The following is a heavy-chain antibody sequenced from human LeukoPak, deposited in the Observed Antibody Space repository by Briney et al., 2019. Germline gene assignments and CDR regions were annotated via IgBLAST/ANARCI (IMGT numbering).Heavy chain of an antibody. CDR1: GFTFIGHN. CDR2: VSISSGTI. J-gene: IGHJ4*02. D-gene: IGHD3-16*01. CDR3: ARAMSTFGGVRNYFDS. Sequence: PGGSLRLSCAASGFTFIGHNMNWVRQAPGKGPEWVSFVSISSGTIYYADSVKGRFRISRDNAKSSLDLEMNSLRAEDTAVYYCARAMSTFGGVRNYFDSWGQGTLVTVSS. V-gene: IGHV3-48*04.